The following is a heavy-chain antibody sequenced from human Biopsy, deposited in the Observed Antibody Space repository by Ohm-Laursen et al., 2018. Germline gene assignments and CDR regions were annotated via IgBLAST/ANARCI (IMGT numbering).Heavy chain of an antibody. D-gene: IGHD1-26*01. V-gene: IGHV4-4*07. Sequence: TLSLTCTVYGGSISSYYWNWIRQPPGKGLEWIGRIYTSGSTNFNPSLKSRVTISVDTSMNHLSLRLTFVTAADTAVYYCARHAPSYSGSYWRYFDLWGRGTLVTVSS. CDR1: GGSISSYY. J-gene: IGHJ2*01. CDR2: IYTSGST. CDR3: ARHAPSYSGSYWRYFDL.